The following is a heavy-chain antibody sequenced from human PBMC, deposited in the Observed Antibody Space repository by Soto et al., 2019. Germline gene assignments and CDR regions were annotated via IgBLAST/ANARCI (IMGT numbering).Heavy chain of an antibody. D-gene: IGHD6-6*01. V-gene: IGHV1-2*02. Sequence: ASVKVSCKASGYTFTGYYMHWVRQAPGQGLEWMGWINPNSGGTNYAQKFQGRVTMTRDTSISTAYMELSRQRSDDTAVYYCARGGIAARPTLYGMDVWGQGTTVTVSS. CDR2: INPNSGGT. J-gene: IGHJ6*02. CDR3: ARGGIAARPTLYGMDV. CDR1: GYTFTGYY.